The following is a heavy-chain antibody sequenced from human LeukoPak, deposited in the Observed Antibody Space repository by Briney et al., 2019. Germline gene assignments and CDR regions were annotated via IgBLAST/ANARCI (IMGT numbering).Heavy chain of an antibody. CDR3: ALGYCGGDCPPGYYYYMDV. Sequence: GASVKVSCKASGYTFTSYYMHWVRQAPGQGLEWMGIINSSGGSTSYAQKFQGRVTMTRDMSTSTVYMELSSLRSEDTAVYYCALGYCGGDCPPGYYYYMDVWGKGTTVTVSS. J-gene: IGHJ6*03. CDR2: INSSGGST. D-gene: IGHD2-21*02. CDR1: GYTFTSYY. V-gene: IGHV1-46*01.